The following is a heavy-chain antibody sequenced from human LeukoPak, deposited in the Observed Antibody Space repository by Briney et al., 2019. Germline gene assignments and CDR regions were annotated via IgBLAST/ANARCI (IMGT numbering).Heavy chain of an antibody. J-gene: IGHJ4*02. Sequence: ASVKVSCKASGYTFTSYGFHWVRQAPGEGLEWMGWIITYNDNTKYAPNSQSRVTMTTNASTNTAFFELMSTRTDDTAVYYCWRAATYYYYSSGYSSDYWCQGALVTDCS. CDR1: GYTFTSYG. CDR3: WRAATYYYYSSGYSSDY. D-gene: IGHD3-22*01. V-gene: IGHV1-18*01. CDR2: IITYNDNT.